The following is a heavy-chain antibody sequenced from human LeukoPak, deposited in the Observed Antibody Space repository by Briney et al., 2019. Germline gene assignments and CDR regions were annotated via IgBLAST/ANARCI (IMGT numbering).Heavy chain of an antibody. CDR3: AASSSGYTGLLDY. D-gene: IGHD3-22*01. CDR1: GFTFTSSA. J-gene: IGHJ4*02. CDR2: IVVGSGNT. V-gene: IGHV1-58*02. Sequence: GASVKVSCKASGFTFTSSAMQWVRQARGQRLEWIGWIVVGSGNTNYAQKFQERVTITRDMSTSTAYMELSSLRSEDTAVYYCAASSSGYTGLLDYWGQGTLVTVSS.